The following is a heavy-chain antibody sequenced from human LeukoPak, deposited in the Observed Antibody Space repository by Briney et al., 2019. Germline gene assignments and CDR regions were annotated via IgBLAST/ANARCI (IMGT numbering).Heavy chain of an antibody. CDR2: MYYGGST. V-gene: IGHV4-39*01. J-gene: IGHJ4*02. CDR1: GGSISSSNYY. CDR3: ERHQRGTNFALDF. Sequence: SETLSLTCTVSGGSISSSNYYWGWIRQPPGQGLEWIGSMYYGGSTFYNPSLKSRVTMSVDTSKNQFSLNLDSVTAADTAVYYCERHQRGTNFALDFWGQGTLVTVSS. D-gene: IGHD1-26*01.